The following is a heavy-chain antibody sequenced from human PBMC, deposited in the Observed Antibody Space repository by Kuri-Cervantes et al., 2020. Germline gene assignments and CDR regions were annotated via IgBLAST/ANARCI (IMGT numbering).Heavy chain of an antibody. D-gene: IGHD4-17*01. J-gene: IGHJ4*02. V-gene: IGHV3-30-3*01. CDR2: IYFDGSNS. CDR3: ARSFTRPGTRSAYYFDY. CDR1: GFTLSHFS. Sequence: GGSLRLSCAASGFTLSHFSMHWVRQPPGRGLEWVASIYFDGSNSYHAESVKDRFTISRDNSKNILYLQMNSLRAEDTAVYYCARSFTRPGTRSAYYFDYWGQGTLVTVSS.